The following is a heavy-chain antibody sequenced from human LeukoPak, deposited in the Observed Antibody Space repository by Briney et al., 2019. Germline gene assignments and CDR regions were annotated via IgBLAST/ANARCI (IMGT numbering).Heavy chain of an antibody. CDR3: ARAGYNWNYVTSEGFDY. V-gene: IGHV4-59*12. D-gene: IGHD1-7*01. CDR2: IYYSGST. Sequence: SETLSLTCTVSGGSISSYYWSWIRQPPGKGLEWIGYIYYSGSTNYNPSLKSRVTISVDTSKNQFSLQLNSVTPEDTAVYYCARAGYNWNYVTSEGFDYWGQGTLVTVSS. CDR1: GGSISSYY. J-gene: IGHJ4*02.